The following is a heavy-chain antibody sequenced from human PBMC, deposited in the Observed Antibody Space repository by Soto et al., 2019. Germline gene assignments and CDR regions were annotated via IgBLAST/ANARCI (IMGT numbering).Heavy chain of an antibody. CDR2: INHSGST. D-gene: IGHD2-2*01. V-gene: IGHV4-34*01. CDR3: ARASHGGSTSCLHTTNEPCSEYFQH. Sequence: SETLSLTCAVYGGSFSGYYWSWIRQPPGKGLEWIGEINHSGSTNYNPSLKSRVTISVDTSKNQFSLKLSSVTAADTAVYYCARASHGGSTSCLHTTNEPCSEYFQHWGQGTLVTVSS. CDR1: GGSFSGYY. J-gene: IGHJ1*01.